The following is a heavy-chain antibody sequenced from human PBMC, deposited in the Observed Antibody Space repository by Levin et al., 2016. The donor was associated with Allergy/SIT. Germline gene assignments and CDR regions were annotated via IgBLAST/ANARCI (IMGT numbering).Heavy chain of an antibody. D-gene: IGHD1-1*01. CDR3: ARDRELEVGVFDY. CDR1: GGTFSSYA. Sequence: SVKVSCKASGGTFSSYAISWVRQAPGQGLEWMGGIIPIFGTANYAQKFQGRVTITADESTSTAYMELSSLRSEDTAVYYCARDRELEVGVFDYWGQGTLVTVSS. CDR2: IIPIFGTA. V-gene: IGHV1-69*13. J-gene: IGHJ4*02.